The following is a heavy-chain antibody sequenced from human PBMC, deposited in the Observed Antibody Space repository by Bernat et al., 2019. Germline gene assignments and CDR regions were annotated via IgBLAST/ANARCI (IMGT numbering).Heavy chain of an antibody. CDR3: ARHRAGVRYYFDY. CDR2: IYYSGST. CDR1: GGSISSSSYY. Sequence: QLQLQESGPGLVKPSETLSLTCTVSGGSISSSSYYWGWIRQPPGKGLEWIGSIYYSGSTYYNPSLKSRVTISVDTSKNQFSLTLGSVTAADTAVYYCARHRAGVRYYFDYWGQGTLVTVSS. V-gene: IGHV4-39*01. J-gene: IGHJ4*02. D-gene: IGHD2-21*01.